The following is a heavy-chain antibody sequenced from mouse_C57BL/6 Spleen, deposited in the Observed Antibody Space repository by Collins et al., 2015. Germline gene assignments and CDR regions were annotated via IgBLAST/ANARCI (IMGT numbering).Heavy chain of an antibody. CDR1: GFNIKNTY. CDR2: IDPANGNT. J-gene: IGHJ4*01. CDR3: ARGLGPPYTMDF. Sequence: EVQLQQSVTELVRPGASVKLSCTASGFNIKNTYMFWVKQRPEQGLEWIGRIDPANGNTIYAPKFQGKATMTADTSSNTAYLQLSSLTSEDTAIYYCARGLGPPYTMDFWGHGTSVTVSS. V-gene: IGHV14-3*01. D-gene: IGHD4-1*01.